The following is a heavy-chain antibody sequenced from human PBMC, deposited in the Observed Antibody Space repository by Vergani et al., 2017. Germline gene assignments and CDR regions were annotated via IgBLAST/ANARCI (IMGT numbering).Heavy chain of an antibody. CDR2: IYPDDTDT. CDR3: ARQFSGRGSAHYGMDL. CDR1: GYSFTSYW. Sequence: EVQLVQSGAEVKKPGESLKISCKGSGYSFTSYWNGWVRQMPEKGLEWMGSIYPDDTDTRYSPSFQGQVTISVDKSISPAYLQCSSLKASDTPTYYCARQFSGRGSAHYGMDLWGQGTPVTVSS. V-gene: IGHV5-51*01. D-gene: IGHD1-26*01. J-gene: IGHJ6*02.